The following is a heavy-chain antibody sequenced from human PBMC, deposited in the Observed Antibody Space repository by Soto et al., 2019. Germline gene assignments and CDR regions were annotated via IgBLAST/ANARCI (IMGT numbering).Heavy chain of an antibody. V-gene: IGHV3-74*01. CDR3: ARDLPALYCGGDCYPDAFDI. D-gene: IGHD2-21*01. J-gene: IGHJ3*02. CDR1: GFTFSSYW. Sequence: GGSLRLSCAASGFTFSSYWMHWVRQAPGKGLVWVSRINSDGSSTSYADSVKGRFTISRDNAKNTLYLQMNSLRAEDTAVYYCARDLPALYCGGDCYPDAFDIWGQGTMVTVSS. CDR2: INSDGSST.